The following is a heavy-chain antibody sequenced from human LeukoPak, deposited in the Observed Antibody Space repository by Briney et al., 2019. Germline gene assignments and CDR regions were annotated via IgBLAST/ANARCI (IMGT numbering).Heavy chain of an antibody. V-gene: IGHV4-31*03. CDR2: IYYSGST. Sequence: PLQTLSLTCTVSGGSISSGGYYWSWIRQHPGKGLEWIGYIYYSGSTYYNPSLKSRVTISVDTSKNQFSLKLSSVTAADAAVYDCAREIRSPTVTTVVDYWGQGTLVTVSS. D-gene: IGHD4-11*01. J-gene: IGHJ4*02. CDR1: GGSISSGGYY. CDR3: AREIRSPTVTTVVDY.